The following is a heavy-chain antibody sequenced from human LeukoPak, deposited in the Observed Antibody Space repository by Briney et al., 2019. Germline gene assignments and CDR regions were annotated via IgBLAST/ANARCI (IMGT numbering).Heavy chain of an antibody. Sequence: SETLSLTCTVPGGSISSYYWSWIRQPPGKGLEWIGYIYYSGSTNYNPSLKSRVTISVDTSKNQFSLKLSSVTAADTAVYYCARPAGAVAGRKVNWYFDLWGRGTLVTVSS. CDR3: ARPAGAVAGRKVNWYFDL. CDR2: IYYSGST. V-gene: IGHV4-59*01. J-gene: IGHJ2*01. D-gene: IGHD6-19*01. CDR1: GGSISSYY.